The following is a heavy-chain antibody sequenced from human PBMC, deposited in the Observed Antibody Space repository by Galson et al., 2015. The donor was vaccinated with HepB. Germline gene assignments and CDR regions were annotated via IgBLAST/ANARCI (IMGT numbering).Heavy chain of an antibody. CDR2: ISYDGSNK. J-gene: IGHJ4*02. CDR1: GFTFSSYA. V-gene: IGHV3-30-3*01. D-gene: IGHD1-26*01. Sequence: SLRLSCAASGFTFSSYAMHWVRQAPGKGLEWVAVISYDGSNKYYADSVKGRFTISRDNSKNTLYLQMNSLRDEDTAVYYCASSLSGTYPEQCDHLGQGTLVTVSS. CDR3: ASSLSGTYPEQCDH.